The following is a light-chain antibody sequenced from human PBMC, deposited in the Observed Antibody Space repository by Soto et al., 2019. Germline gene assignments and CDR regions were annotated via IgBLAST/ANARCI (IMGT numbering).Light chain of an antibody. V-gene: IGKV3-20*01. CDR2: DAS. CDR3: QQYGDSRPLT. J-gene: IGKJ4*01. CDR1: QTLRRTY. Sequence: EIVLMHSLFTLSLSPGERSTLSIGVSQTLRRTYIAWYQQKPGQAPRLIIYDASKRATGTPHRFSGSGSGTDFTLPIRSLQPQDFALYYCQQYGDSRPLTFGGGPTV.